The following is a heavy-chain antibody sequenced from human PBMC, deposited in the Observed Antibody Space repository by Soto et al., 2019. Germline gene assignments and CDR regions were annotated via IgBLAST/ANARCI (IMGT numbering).Heavy chain of an antibody. Sequence: PWQTLSLTCAISGDSVSSNSAAWNWIRQSPSRGLEWLGRTYYRSKWYNDYAVSVKSRITINPDTSKNQFSLQLNSVTPEDTAVYHCARDTEYYYDSSGYYSYDMDVWGQGTAVTVS. CDR3: ARDTEYYYDSSGYYSYDMDV. V-gene: IGHV6-1*01. CDR2: TYYRSKWYN. J-gene: IGHJ6*02. CDR1: GDSVSSNSAA. D-gene: IGHD3-22*01.